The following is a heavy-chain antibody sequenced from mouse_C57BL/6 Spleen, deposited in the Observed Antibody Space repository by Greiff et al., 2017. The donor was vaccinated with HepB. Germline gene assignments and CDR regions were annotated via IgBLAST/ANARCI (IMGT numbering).Heavy chain of an antibody. J-gene: IGHJ3*01. V-gene: IGHV5-12*01. CDR2: ISNGGGST. CDR1: GFTFSDYY. CDR3: ARLGGSAWFAY. Sequence: EVKLVESGGGLVQPGGSLKLSCAASGFTFSDYYMYWVRQTPEKRLEWVAYISNGGGSTYYPDTVKGRFTISRDNAKNTLYLQMSRLKSEDTDMYYCARLGGSAWFAYWGQGTLVTVSA.